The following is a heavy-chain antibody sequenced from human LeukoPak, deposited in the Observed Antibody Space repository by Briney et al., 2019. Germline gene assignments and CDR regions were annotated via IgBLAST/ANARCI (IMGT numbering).Heavy chain of an antibody. CDR1: GYTFISHG. V-gene: IGHV1-18*01. CDR3: ARDQGYTSGYIDS. CDR2: ISADNGNT. J-gene: IGHJ4*02. D-gene: IGHD5-18*01. Sequence: WASVKVSCKASGYTFISHGISWVRQAPGQGLEWMGWISADNGNTNYAQKLQGRVTMTTDTSTSTVYMELRSLISDDTAVYYCARDQGYTSGYIDSWGQGTLVTVAS.